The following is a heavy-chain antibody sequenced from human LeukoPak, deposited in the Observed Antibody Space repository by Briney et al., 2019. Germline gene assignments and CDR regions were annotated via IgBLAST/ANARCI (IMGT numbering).Heavy chain of an antibody. CDR3: ARDFPHYDFWSGYNYGMDV. V-gene: IGHV1-18*01. CDR1: DYTFTNYG. Sequence: ASVTVSCKATDYTFTNYGISWVRQAPGLGLEWMGWISAYNGNTDYAQKLQGRVTMTTDTSTRIAYMELRSLRSDDTAVYYCARDFPHYDFWSGYNYGMDVWGQGTTVTVSS. D-gene: IGHD3-3*01. CDR2: ISAYNGNT. J-gene: IGHJ6*02.